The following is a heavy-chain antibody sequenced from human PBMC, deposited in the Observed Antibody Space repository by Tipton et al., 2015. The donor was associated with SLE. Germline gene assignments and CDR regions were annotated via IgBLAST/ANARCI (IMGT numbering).Heavy chain of an antibody. CDR1: GASITSSDW. J-gene: IGHJ3*02. Sequence: TLSLTCAVSGASITSSDWWSWVRQPPGKGLEYIGEIHHRGSTNYKSSLRGRVTISVDKSKNRFSLELSSVTAADTAVYFCARDRDIVLEPVPIPPAFDIWGQGTTVTVSS. V-gene: IGHV4-4*01. CDR2: IHHRGST. CDR3: ARDRDIVLEPVPIPPAFDI. D-gene: IGHD2-8*02.